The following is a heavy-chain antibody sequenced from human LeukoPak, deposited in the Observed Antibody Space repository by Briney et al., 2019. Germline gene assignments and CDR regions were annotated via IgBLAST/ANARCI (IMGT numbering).Heavy chain of an antibody. J-gene: IGHJ4*02. CDR2: IKKDGSEK. CDR1: GFTFSSYA. Sequence: GGSLRLSCAASGFTFSSYAMHWVRQAPGKGLEWVANIKKDGSEKYYVDSVKGRFTISRDNAKNSVYLQMNSLRVEDTVVYYCAPYYYGSGTSLGYWGQGTLVTVSS. V-gene: IGHV3-7*01. CDR3: APYYYGSGTSLGY. D-gene: IGHD3-10*01.